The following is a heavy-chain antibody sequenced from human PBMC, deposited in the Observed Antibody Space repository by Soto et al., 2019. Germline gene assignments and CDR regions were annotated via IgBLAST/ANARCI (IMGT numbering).Heavy chain of an antibody. J-gene: IGHJ4*02. CDR1: DGSISTYY. CDR2: IYYNGNS. V-gene: IGHV4-59*08. Sequence: SETLSLTCTVSDGSISTYYWSWIRQPPGKGLEWLGYIYYNGNSYYNPSLKSRLTMSIDTSKNQFSLNLRSVTAADTAVYYCARLPSRHLVDYWGQGTLVPVSS. CDR3: ARLPSRHLVDY. D-gene: IGHD3-3*02.